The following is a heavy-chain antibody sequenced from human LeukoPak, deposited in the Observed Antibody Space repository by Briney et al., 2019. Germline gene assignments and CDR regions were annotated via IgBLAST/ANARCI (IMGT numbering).Heavy chain of an antibody. CDR3: ARDSLNFDWPPNSEYYYYGMDV. CDR2: IYVSGTT. D-gene: IGHD3-9*01. CDR1: GFTVRDGY. J-gene: IGHJ6*02. V-gene: IGHV3-53*01. Sequence: GGSLRLSCAASGFTVRDGYMSWVRQAPGKRLEWLAFIYVSGTTFYAASVKGRFTISRDNAKNSLYLQMNSLRAEDTAVYYCARDSLNFDWPPNSEYYYYGMDVWGQGTTVTVSS.